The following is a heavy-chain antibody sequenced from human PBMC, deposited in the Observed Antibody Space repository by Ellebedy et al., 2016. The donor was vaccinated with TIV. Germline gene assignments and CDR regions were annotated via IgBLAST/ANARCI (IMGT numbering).Heavy chain of an antibody. CDR1: SGSFSDHY. CDR3: AKSMVRGSVYFDY. Sequence: SETLSLXCGVYSGSFSDHYWIWIRQPPGKGLEWIGEINHSGSTNYNPSLKSRVTISVDTSKNQFSLKLSSVTAADTAVYYCAKSMVRGSVYFDYWGQGTLVTVSS. V-gene: IGHV4-34*01. D-gene: IGHD3-10*01. CDR2: INHSGST. J-gene: IGHJ4*02.